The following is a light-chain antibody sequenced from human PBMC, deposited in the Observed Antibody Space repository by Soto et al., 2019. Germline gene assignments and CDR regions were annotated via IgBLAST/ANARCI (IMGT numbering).Light chain of an antibody. CDR3: MQARQTPHT. Sequence: DLVMTQSPLSLPVTPGEPASMSCRSSQSLLHSNGYNYLDWYLQKPGQSPQLLIYLGSNRASGVPDRFSGSGSGTDFTLKISRVEAEDVGVYYCMQARQTPHTFGQGTKLEIK. CDR2: LGS. J-gene: IGKJ2*01. CDR1: QSLLHSNGYNY. V-gene: IGKV2-28*01.